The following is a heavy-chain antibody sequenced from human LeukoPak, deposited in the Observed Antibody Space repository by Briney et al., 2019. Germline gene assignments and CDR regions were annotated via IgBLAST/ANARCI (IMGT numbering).Heavy chain of an antibody. CDR1: GFTFSSYA. CDR2: IGGSGSST. V-gene: IGHV3-23*01. D-gene: IGHD3-22*01. Sequence: GGSLRLSCAASGFTFSSYAMSWVRQAPGKGLEWVSAIGGSGSSTYYAGAVRGRFTISRDNSKNTLYLQMNSLRAEDTAVYYCAKSDTSGPTALDYWGQGTLVTVSS. J-gene: IGHJ4*02. CDR3: AKSDTSGPTALDY.